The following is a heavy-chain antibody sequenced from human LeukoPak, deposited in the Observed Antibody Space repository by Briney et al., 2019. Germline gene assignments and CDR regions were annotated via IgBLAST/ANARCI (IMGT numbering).Heavy chain of an antibody. CDR3: VKRLPLRALDI. Sequence: PSETLSLTCTVSGDSISSSSYYWGWVRQPPGKGLEWIGSIYYTGSTYYNPSLKSRVTISVDSSKNQFSLKLSSVTAPDTAVFYCVKRLPLRALDIWGPGTMVTVSS. J-gene: IGHJ3*02. CDR2: IYYTGST. CDR1: GDSISSSSYY. V-gene: IGHV4-39*01.